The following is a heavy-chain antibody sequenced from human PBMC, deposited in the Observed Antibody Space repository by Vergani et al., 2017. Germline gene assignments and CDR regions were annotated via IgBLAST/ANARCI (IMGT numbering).Heavy chain of an antibody. V-gene: IGHV4-59*01. Sequence: QVQLQESGPGLVKPSETLSLTCTVSGGSISSYYWSWIRQPPGKGLEWIGYIYYSGSTNYNPSLKSRVTISVDTSKNQFSLKLSSVTAADTAVYYCATLGGYYYGSGSYYNKDYWGQGTLVTVSS. CDR2: IYYSGST. D-gene: IGHD3-10*01. CDR1: GGSISSYY. J-gene: IGHJ4*02. CDR3: ATLGGYYYGSGSYYNKDY.